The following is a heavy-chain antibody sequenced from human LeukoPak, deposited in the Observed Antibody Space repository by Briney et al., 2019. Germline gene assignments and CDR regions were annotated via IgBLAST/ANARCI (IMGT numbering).Heavy chain of an antibody. V-gene: IGHV4-34*01. Sequence: SETLSLTCAVYGGSFSGYYWSWIRQPPGKGLEWIGEINHSGSTNYNPSLKSRVTISVDTSKNQFSLKLSSVTAADTAVYYCARAYDYSNYVHSYYFDYWGQGTLVTVSS. CDR3: ARAYDYSNYVHSYYFDY. CDR2: INHSGST. CDR1: GGSFSGYY. D-gene: IGHD4-11*01. J-gene: IGHJ4*02.